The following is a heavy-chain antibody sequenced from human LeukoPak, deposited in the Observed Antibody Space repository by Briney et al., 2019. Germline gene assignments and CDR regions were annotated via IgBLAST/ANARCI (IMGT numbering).Heavy chain of an antibody. CDR2: ISSSSSYT. J-gene: IGHJ4*02. V-gene: IGHV3-11*03. D-gene: IGHD3-9*01. CDR1: GFTFSDYY. CDR3: ARRNYDILTGYYILFDY. Sequence: PGGSLRRSCAASGFTFSDYYMSWIRQAPGKGLEWVSYISSSSSYTNYADSVKGRFTISRDNAKNSLYLQMNSLRAEDTAVYYCARRNYDILTGYYILFDYWGQGTLVTVSS.